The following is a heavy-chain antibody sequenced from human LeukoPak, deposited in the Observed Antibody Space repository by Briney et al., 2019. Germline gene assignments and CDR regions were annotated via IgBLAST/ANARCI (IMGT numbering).Heavy chain of an antibody. V-gene: IGHV1-46*01. CDR3: ARSFLEYQLQDY. D-gene: IGHD2-2*01. Sequence: ASVKVSCKASGYTFTSYYMHWVRQAPGQGLEWMGIINPSGGSTSYARKFQGRVTMTRDTSTSTVYMELSSLRSEDTAVYYCARSFLEYQLQDYWGQGTLVTVSS. CDR1: GYTFTSYY. J-gene: IGHJ4*02. CDR2: INPSGGST.